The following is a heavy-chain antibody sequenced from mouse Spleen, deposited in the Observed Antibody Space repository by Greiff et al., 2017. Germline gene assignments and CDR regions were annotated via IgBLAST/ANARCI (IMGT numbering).Heavy chain of an antibody. CDR3: ARAHDYDGAWFAY. J-gene: IGHJ3*01. D-gene: IGHD2-4*01. CDR1: GFTFSSYG. Sequence: EVQLVESGGGLVKPGGSLKLSCAASGFTFSSYGMSWVRQTPEKRLEWVATISGGGSYTYYPDSVKGRFTISRDNAKNNLYLQMSSLRSEDTALYYCARAHDYDGAWFAYWGQGTLVTVSA. V-gene: IGHV5-9-2*01. CDR2: ISGGGSYT.